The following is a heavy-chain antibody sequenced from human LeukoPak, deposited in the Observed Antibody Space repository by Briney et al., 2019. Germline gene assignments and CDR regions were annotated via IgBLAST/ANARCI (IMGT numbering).Heavy chain of an antibody. D-gene: IGHD3-16*01. J-gene: IGHJ5*02. CDR1: GFTVSSTY. CDR3: ARALAFGGWLDP. CDR2: IYGGGTT. Sequence: GGSLRLSCAASGFTVSSTYMNWVRQVPGKGLEWVSVIYGGGTTFCADSVKGRSTVSRDNSKNTLFLQMNSLRAEDTAVYYCARALAFGGWLDPWGRGTLVTVSS. V-gene: IGHV3-53*01.